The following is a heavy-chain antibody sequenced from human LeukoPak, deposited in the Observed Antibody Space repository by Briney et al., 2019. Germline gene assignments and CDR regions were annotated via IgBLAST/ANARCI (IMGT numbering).Heavy chain of an antibody. Sequence: GASLKVSCKASGYTFTRYYMHWVRQTPGQGLEWMGIINPSGGSTSYAQKFQGRVTMTRDTSISTAYMELSRLRSDDTDVYYCAREDYSSSWSSYYYYYGMDVWGQGTTVTVSS. CDR3: AREDYSSSWSSYYYYYGMDV. J-gene: IGHJ6*02. D-gene: IGHD6-13*01. V-gene: IGHV1-46*01. CDR2: INPSGGST. CDR1: GYTFTRYY.